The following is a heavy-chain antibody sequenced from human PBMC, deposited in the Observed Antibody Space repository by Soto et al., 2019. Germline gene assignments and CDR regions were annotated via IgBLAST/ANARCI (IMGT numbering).Heavy chain of an antibody. V-gene: IGHV1-69*13. Sequence: GASVKVSCKASGGTFSSYAISWVRQAPGQGLEWMGGIIPIFGTANYAQKFQGRVTITADEPTSTAYMELSSLRSEDTAVYYCARYIVVVPAATRDYYYYGMDVWGQGTTVTVSS. J-gene: IGHJ6*02. CDR1: GGTFSSYA. CDR3: ARYIVVVPAATRDYYYYGMDV. CDR2: IIPIFGTA. D-gene: IGHD2-2*01.